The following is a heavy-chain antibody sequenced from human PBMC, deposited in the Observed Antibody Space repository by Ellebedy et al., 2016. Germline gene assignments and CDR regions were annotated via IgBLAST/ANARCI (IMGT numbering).Heavy chain of an antibody. V-gene: IGHV7-4-1*02. D-gene: IGHD1-26*01. CDR2: INTNTGNP. CDR1: GYTFA. CDR3: AREDSGSHQGIHS. Sequence: ASVKVSCKASGYTFALNWVRQAPGQGLEWMGWINTNTGNPTYAQGFTGRFVFSLDTSVSTAYLQINSLKAEDTAVYYCAREDSGSHQGIHSWGQGTLVTVSS. J-gene: IGHJ4*02.